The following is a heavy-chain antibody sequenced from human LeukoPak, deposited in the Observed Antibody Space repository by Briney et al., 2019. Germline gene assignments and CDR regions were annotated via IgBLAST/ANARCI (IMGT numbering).Heavy chain of an antibody. J-gene: IGHJ4*02. CDR2: IYSGGST. CDR3: ARDYYDSSGYLIPFDY. CDR1: GFTVSSNY. Sequence: GRSLRLSCAASGFTVSSNYMSWVRQAPGKGLEWVSVIYSGGSTYYADSVKGRFTISRDNSKNTLYLQMNSLRAEDTAVYYCARDYYDSSGYLIPFDYWGQGTLVTVSS. D-gene: IGHD3-22*01. V-gene: IGHV3-53*01.